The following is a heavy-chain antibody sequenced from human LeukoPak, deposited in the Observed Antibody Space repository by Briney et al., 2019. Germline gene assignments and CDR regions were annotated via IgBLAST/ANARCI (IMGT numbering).Heavy chain of an antibody. J-gene: IGHJ5*02. CDR2: IRSKAYGGTT. Sequence: GGSLRLSCTASGFTFGDYAMSWFRQAPGKGLEWVGFIRSKAYGGTTEYAASVKGRFTISRDDSKSIAYLQTNSLKTEDTAVYYCTRDEGPYYEILTGYPQGFDPWGQGTLVTVSS. CDR1: GFTFGDYA. V-gene: IGHV3-49*03. D-gene: IGHD3-9*01. CDR3: TRDEGPYYEILTGYPQGFDP.